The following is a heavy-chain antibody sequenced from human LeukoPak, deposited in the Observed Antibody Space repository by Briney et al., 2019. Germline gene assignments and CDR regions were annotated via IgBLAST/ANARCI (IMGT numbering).Heavy chain of an antibody. CDR3: AKDPYDIVVVVAATINDY. Sequence: GGSLRLSCAASGFTFSSYAMSWVRQAPGKGLGWVSAISGSGGSTYYADSVKGRFTISRDNSKNTLYLQMNSLRAEDTAVYYCAKDPYDIVVVVAATINDYWGQGTLVTVSS. CDR2: ISGSGGST. CDR1: GFTFSSYA. J-gene: IGHJ4*02. V-gene: IGHV3-23*01. D-gene: IGHD2-15*01.